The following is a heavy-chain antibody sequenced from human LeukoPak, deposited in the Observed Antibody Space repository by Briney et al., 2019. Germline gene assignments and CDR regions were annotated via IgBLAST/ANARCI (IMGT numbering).Heavy chain of an antibody. CDR3: ARWVAHDHAFDI. J-gene: IGHJ3*02. Sequence: ASVKVSCKASGGTFSSYAISWVRQAPGQGLEWMGGIIPIFGTANYAQKFQGRVTITADESTSTAYIELSSLRSEDTAVYYCARWVAHDHAFDIWGQGTMVTVSS. CDR1: GGTFSSYA. D-gene: IGHD2-15*01. CDR2: IIPIFGTA. V-gene: IGHV1-69*13.